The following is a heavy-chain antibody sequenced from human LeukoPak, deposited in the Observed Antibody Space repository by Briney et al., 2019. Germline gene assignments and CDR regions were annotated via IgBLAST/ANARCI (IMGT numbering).Heavy chain of an antibody. V-gene: IGHV4-34*01. CDR1: GGSFSGNY. Sequence: PSETLSLTCAVYGGSFSGNYWNWIRQSPGKGLEWIGEINHSGSTNYNPSLKSRVTISLDTSNNQFSLKLSSVTAADTAVYYCARRPTGIDYWGQGTLVTVSS. CDR3: ARRPTGIDY. CDR2: INHSGST. J-gene: IGHJ4*02. D-gene: IGHD4-17*01.